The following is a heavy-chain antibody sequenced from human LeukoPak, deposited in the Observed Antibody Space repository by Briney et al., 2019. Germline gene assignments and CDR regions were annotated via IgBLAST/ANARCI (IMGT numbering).Heavy chain of an antibody. J-gene: IGHJ4*02. CDR2: INHSGST. CDR3: ARGGWLRPFDY. CDR1: GGSFSGYY. Sequence: TSETLSLTYAVYGGSFSGYYWSWIRQPPGKGLEWIGEINHSGSTNYNPSLKSRVTISVDTSKNQFSLKLSSVTAADTAVYYCARGGWLRPFDYWGQGTLVTVSS. D-gene: IGHD5-12*01. V-gene: IGHV4-34*01.